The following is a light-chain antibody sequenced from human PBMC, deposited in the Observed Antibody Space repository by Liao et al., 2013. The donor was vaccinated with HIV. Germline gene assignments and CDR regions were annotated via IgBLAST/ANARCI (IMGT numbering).Light chain of an antibody. V-gene: IGLV3-21*01. CDR2: YDS. CDR3: QAWDSTTVV. CDR1: NIGSKS. Sequence: SYELTQPPSVSVAPGKTARITCGGNNIGSKSVQWYQQKPGQAPVLVIYYDSDRPSGIPERFSGSNSGNTATLTISGTQAMDEAVYYCQAWDSTTVVFGGGTKLTVL. J-gene: IGLJ2*01.